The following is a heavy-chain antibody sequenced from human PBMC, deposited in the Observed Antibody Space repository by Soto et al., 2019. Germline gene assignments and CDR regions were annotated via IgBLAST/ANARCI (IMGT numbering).Heavy chain of an antibody. CDR1: GFTFSSYA. CDR2: ISGSGGST. CDR3: AKDMGGYCSGGSCYSFDY. V-gene: IGHV3-23*01. Sequence: PGGSLRLSCAASGFTFSSYAMSWVRQAPGKGLEWVSAISGSGGSTYYADSVKGRFTISRDNSKNTLYLQMNSLRAEDTAVYYCAKDMGGYCSGGSCYSFDYWGQGTLVTVSS. D-gene: IGHD2-15*01. J-gene: IGHJ4*02.